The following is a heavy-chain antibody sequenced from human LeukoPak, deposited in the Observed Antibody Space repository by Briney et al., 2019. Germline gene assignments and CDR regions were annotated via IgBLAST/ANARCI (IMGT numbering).Heavy chain of an antibody. V-gene: IGHV4-4*02. CDR1: GGSISSSNW. Sequence: SETLSLTCAVSGGSISSSNWWSWVRQPPGKGLEWIGEIYHSGSTNYNPSLKSRVTISVDTSKNQFSLKLSSVTAADTAVYYCARTGFSSSWYTVDYWGQGTLVTVSS. CDR2: IYHSGST. D-gene: IGHD6-13*01. J-gene: IGHJ4*02. CDR3: ARTGFSSSWYTVDY.